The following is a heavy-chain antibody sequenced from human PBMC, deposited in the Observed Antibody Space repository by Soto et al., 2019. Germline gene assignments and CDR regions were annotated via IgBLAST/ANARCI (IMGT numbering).Heavy chain of an antibody. D-gene: IGHD2-21*01. CDR3: ARGDPVNYYYGMDV. J-gene: IGHJ6*02. Sequence: GSLRLSCAASGFTFSSYWMSWVRQAPGKGLEWVANIKQDGSEKYYVDSVKGRFTISRDNAKNSLYLQMNSLRAEDTAVYYCARGDPVNYYYGMDVWGQGTTVTVSS. CDR1: GFTFSSYW. V-gene: IGHV3-7*03. CDR2: IKQDGSEK.